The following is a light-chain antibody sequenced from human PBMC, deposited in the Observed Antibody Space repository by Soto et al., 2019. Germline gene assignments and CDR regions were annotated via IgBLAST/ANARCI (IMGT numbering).Light chain of an antibody. J-gene: IGLJ3*02. CDR2: LEGSGSY. Sequence: QSVLTQSSSASASLGSSVKLTCTLSSGHSSYIIAWHQQQPGKAPRYLMKLEGSGSYNKGSGVPDRFSGSSSGADRSHTISNLQFEDEADYYCEAWDTNSWVYGGGTKLTVL. CDR1: SGHSSYI. V-gene: IGLV4-60*02. CDR3: EAWDTNSWV.